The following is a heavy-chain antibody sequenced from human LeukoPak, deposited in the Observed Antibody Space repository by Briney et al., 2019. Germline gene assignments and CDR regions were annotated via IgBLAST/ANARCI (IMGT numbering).Heavy chain of an antibody. Sequence: SVKVSCKASGGTFSSYAISWVRQAPGQGLEWMGRIIPIRGIANYAQKFQGRVTITADKSTSTAYMELRRLRSDDTAVHYCARGYYDSCGTLDYSGQGTLVT. CDR2: IIPIRGIA. CDR1: GGTFSSYA. D-gene: IGHD3-22*01. CDR3: ARGYYDSCGTLDY. J-gene: IGHJ4*02. V-gene: IGHV1-69*04.